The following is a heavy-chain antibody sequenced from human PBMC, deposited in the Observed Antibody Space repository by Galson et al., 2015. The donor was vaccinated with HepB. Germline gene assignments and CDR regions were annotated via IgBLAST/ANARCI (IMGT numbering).Heavy chain of an antibody. CDR3: ARDPGTDILTGWGDY. V-gene: IGHV1-18*01. Sequence: SVKVSCKASGYTFTSYGISWVRQAPGQGLEWMGWISAYNGNTNYAQKLQGRVTMTTDTSTSTAYMELRSLRSDDTAVYYCARDPGTDILTGWGDYWGQEPWSPSPQ. CDR2: ISAYNGNT. CDR1: GYTFTSYG. D-gene: IGHD3-9*01. J-gene: IGHJ4*01.